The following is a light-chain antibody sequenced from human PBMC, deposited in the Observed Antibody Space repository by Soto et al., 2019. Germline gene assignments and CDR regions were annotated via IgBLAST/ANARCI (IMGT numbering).Light chain of an antibody. CDR3: QQRSNWRFT. Sequence: EIVLTQSPATLSLSPGERATLSCRASQSVSRYLAWYQQKPGQAPRLLIYDASNRATGIPARFSGSGSGTDFTLTISRLEPEDFAVYYCQQRSNWRFTFGQGTRLEI. CDR1: QSVSRY. J-gene: IGKJ5*01. CDR2: DAS. V-gene: IGKV3-11*01.